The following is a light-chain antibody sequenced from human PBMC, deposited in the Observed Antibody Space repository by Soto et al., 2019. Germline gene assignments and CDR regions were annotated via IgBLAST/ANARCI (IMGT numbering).Light chain of an antibody. CDR3: QHYDHLPIT. CDR2: DAS. Sequence: DIQMTQSPASLSASVGGRVTISFQASQDITNYLNWYQQKPGKAPRLLLYDASSLETGVPSRFSGSGSGTDFTFTISSLQPEDIATYYCQHYDHLPITFGQGTRLEI. CDR1: QDITNY. J-gene: IGKJ5*01. V-gene: IGKV1-33*01.